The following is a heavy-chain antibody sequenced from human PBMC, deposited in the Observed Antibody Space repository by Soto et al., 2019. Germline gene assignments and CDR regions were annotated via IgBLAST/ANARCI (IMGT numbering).Heavy chain of an antibody. CDR2: ISYDGSNK. D-gene: IGHD4-17*01. V-gene: IGHV3-30-3*01. CDR1: GFTFSSYA. Sequence: QVQLVESGGGVVQPGRSLRLSCAASGFTFSSYAMHWVRQAPGKGLEWVAVISYDGSNKYYADSVKGRFTISRDNSKNLRCLQMNSLRAEDTAVYYCARDPGLDYGDQRGGYWGQGTLVTVSS. CDR3: ARDPGLDYGDQRGGY. J-gene: IGHJ4*02.